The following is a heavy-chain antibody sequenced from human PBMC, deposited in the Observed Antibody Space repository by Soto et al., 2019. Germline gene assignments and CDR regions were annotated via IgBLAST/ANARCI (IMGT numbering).Heavy chain of an antibody. CDR3: AKRPLDYGGYFDY. Sequence: EVQLLESGGGLVQPGGSLRLSCAASGFTFSSYAMSWVRQAPGKGLEWVSAISGSGGSTYYADSVKGRFTISRDNSKNTLYLQMNRLRAEDTAVYYCAKRPLDYGGYFDYWGQGTLVTVSS. CDR1: GFTFSSYA. J-gene: IGHJ4*02. D-gene: IGHD4-17*01. V-gene: IGHV3-23*01. CDR2: ISGSGGST.